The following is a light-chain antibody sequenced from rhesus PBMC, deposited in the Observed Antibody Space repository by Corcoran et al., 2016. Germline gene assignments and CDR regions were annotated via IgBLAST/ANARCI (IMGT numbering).Light chain of an antibody. Sequence: DIQMTQSPSSLSASIGDRVTIPCRASQAISSYLAWYQQKPGNAPKPLIYLASTLHYGVPSRFSGSGSRTEFPLTISSLQAEDFATYYCQHGYGTPYSFGQGTKVEIK. J-gene: IGKJ2*01. V-gene: IGKV1-37*01. CDR2: LAS. CDR3: QHGYGTPYS. CDR1: QAISSY.